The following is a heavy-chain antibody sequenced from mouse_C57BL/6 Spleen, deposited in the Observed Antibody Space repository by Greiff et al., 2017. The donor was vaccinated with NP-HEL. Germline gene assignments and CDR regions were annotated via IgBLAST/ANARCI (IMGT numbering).Heavy chain of an antibody. Sequence: ESGPELVKPGASVKISCKASGYTFTDYYINWVKQRPGQGLEWIGWIFPGSGSTYYNEKFKGKATLTVDKSSSTAYMLLSSLTSEDSAVYFCASDYYGSVFDYWGQGTTLTVSS. V-gene: IGHV1-75*01. D-gene: IGHD1-1*01. CDR3: ASDYYGSVFDY. CDR2: IFPGSGST. CDR1: GYTFTDYY. J-gene: IGHJ2*01.